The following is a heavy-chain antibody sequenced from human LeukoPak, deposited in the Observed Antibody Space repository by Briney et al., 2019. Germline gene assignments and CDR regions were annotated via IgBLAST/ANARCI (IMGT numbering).Heavy chain of an antibody. CDR2: INSDGSST. J-gene: IGHJ4*02. Sequence: HPGGSLRLSCAASGFTFSSYWMHWVRQAPGKGLVWVSRINSDGSSTSYADSVKGRFTISRDNAKNPLYLQMNSLRAEDTAVYYCARGGEFSGYEIWGQGTLVTVSS. D-gene: IGHD5-12*01. CDR1: GFTFSSYW. CDR3: ARGGEFSGYEI. V-gene: IGHV3-74*01.